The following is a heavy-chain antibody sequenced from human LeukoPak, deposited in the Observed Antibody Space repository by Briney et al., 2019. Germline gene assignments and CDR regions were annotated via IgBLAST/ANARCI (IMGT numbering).Heavy chain of an antibody. Sequence: SETLSLTCTVSGGSISSYYWGWIRQPPGKGLEWVACLSHRGNTWYNPSLESGVTIPVDTSKNRFSLNFNSATAADTALYWCARHNAPRRVGFDFWGPGTLVTVSS. CDR2: LSHRGNT. V-gene: IGHV4-39*01. CDR1: GGSISSYY. CDR3: ARHNAPRRVGFDF. J-gene: IGHJ4*02. D-gene: IGHD3-10*01.